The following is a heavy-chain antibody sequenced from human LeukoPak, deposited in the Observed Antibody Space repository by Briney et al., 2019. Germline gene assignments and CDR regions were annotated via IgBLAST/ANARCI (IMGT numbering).Heavy chain of an antibody. J-gene: IGHJ6*03. D-gene: IGHD3-3*01. CDR1: GYAFTSYG. CDR3: ARGPRVITIFGVVIPYYYYYMDV. V-gene: IGHV1-18*01. CDR2: ISAYNGNT. Sequence: GASVKVSCKASGYAFTSYGISWVRQAPGQGLEWMGWISAYNGNTNYAQKLQGRVTMTTDTSTSTAYMELRSLRSDDTAVYYCARGPRVITIFGVVIPYYYYYMDVWGKGTTVTVSS.